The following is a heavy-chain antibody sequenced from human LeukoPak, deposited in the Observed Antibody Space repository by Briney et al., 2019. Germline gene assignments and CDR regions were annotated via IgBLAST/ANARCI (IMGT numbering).Heavy chain of an antibody. V-gene: IGHV3-23*01. CDR2: ISGGGSNT. CDR1: GFTFSTCA. Sequence: GGSLRLSCAVSGFTFSTCAMSWVRQTPGKGLEWVSGISGGGSNTYYADSVKGRFTISRDNSKNKMYLQMNSLRAEDTAVYFCAKCVRGYTYQIDYWGPGTLVTVSS. CDR3: AKCVRGYTYQIDY. D-gene: IGHD5-18*01. J-gene: IGHJ4*02.